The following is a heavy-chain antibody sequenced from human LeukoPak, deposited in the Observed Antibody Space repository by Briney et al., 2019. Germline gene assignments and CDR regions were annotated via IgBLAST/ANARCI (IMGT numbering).Heavy chain of an antibody. V-gene: IGHV3-74*03. CDR1: GFTFSRFW. Sequence: GGSLRLSCAASGFTFSRFWTYWVRHAPGKGLGWVSRINGEGSETMYADSVKGRFTISRDNAKNTLYLQMNSLRAEDTAVYYCARVRMGDDFNPFDYWGQGTLVTVSS. CDR2: INGEGSET. J-gene: IGHJ4*02. CDR3: ARVRMGDDFNPFDY. D-gene: IGHD3-10*01.